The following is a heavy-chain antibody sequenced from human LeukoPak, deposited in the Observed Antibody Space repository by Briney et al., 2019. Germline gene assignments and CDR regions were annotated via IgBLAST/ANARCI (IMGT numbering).Heavy chain of an antibody. CDR1: GYTFTTYG. Sequence: GASVKVSCKASGYTFTTYGISWVRQAPGQGLEWMGWINPKSGGTSYAQKFQGRVTMTIATSISTAYMELSRLISDDTAVYFCANDRYTFGQFDYWGQGTLVTVSS. CDR3: ANDRYTFGQFDY. J-gene: IGHJ4*02. CDR2: INPKSGGT. D-gene: IGHD5-18*01. V-gene: IGHV1-2*02.